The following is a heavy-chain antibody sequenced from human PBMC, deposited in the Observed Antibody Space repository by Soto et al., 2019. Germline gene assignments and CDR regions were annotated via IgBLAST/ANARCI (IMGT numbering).Heavy chain of an antibody. CDR2: INPSGGSS. CDR3: ARAPYYYDSSGYLDPFDI. V-gene: IGHV1-46*01. D-gene: IGHD3-22*01. J-gene: IGHJ3*02. CDR1: GYTFTSYY. Sequence: ASVKVSCKASGYTFTSYYMHWVRQAPGQGLEWMGIINPSGGSSSYAQKFQGRITMTRDTSTNTVYMELSSLRSEDTAVYYCARAPYYYDSSGYLDPFDIWGRGTMVTVSS.